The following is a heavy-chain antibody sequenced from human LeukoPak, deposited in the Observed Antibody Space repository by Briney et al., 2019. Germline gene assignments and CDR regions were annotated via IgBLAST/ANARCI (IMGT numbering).Heavy chain of an antibody. Sequence: ASVKVSCKASGYTFTSYDINWVRQATGQGLEWMGWMNPNSGNTGYAQKFQGRVTMTRNTSISTAYMELSSLRSEDTAVYYCARVPFSIFGVVNPHPHWFDPWGQRTPVTVSS. V-gene: IGHV1-8*01. D-gene: IGHD3-3*01. CDR2: MNPNSGNT. CDR1: GYTFTSYD. CDR3: ARVPFSIFGVVNPHPHWFDP. J-gene: IGHJ5*02.